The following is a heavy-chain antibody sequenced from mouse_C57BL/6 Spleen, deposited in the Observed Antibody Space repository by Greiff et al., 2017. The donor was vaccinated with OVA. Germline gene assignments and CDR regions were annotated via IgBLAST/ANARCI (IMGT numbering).Heavy chain of an antibody. D-gene: IGHD2-1*01. CDR2: ISSGSSTI. J-gene: IGHJ2*01. CDR3: AWSTVDYFDY. Sequence: EVQRVESGGGLVKPGGSLKLSCAASGFTFSDYGMHWVRQAPEKGLEWVAYISSGSSTIYYADTVKGRFTISRDNAKNTLFLQMTSLRSEDTAMYYCAWSTVDYFDYWGQGTTLTVSS. CDR1: GFTFSDYG. V-gene: IGHV5-17*01.